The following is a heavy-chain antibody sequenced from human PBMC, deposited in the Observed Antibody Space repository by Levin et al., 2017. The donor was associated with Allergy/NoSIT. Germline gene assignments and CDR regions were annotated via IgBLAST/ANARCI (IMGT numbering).Heavy chain of an antibody. J-gene: IGHJ5*02. V-gene: IGHV3-33*01. CDR3: ATRIAAAHDP. D-gene: IGHD6-13*01. Sequence: GGSLRLSCAASGFTFSSYGMHWVRQAPGKGLEWVAVIWYDGSNRYYADSVKGRFTISRDNSKNTLYLQMNSLRAEDTAVYYCATRIAAAHDPWGQGTLVTVSS. CDR1: GFTFSSYG. CDR2: IWYDGSNR.